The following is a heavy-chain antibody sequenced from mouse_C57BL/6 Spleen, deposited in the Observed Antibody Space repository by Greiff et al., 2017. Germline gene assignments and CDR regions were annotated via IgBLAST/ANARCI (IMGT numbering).Heavy chain of an antibody. J-gene: IGHJ3*01. CDR3: TVSHDGYYRRFAY. D-gene: IGHD2-3*01. CDR2: IDPETGGT. V-gene: IGHV1-15*01. CDR1: GYTFTDSE. Sequence: QVQLQQSGAELVRPGSSVTLSCKASGYTFTDSEMHWVKHTPVHGLEWIGAIDPETGGTAYNQKFKGKAILTADKSSSTAYMELRSLTAEDSAVYYCTVSHDGYYRRFAYWGQGTLVTVSA.